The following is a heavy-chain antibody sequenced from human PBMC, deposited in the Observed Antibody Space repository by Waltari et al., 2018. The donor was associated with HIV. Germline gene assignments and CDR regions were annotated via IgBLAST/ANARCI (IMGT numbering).Heavy chain of an antibody. V-gene: IGHV1-18*01. Sequence: QVQLVQSGAEVKKPGASVKVSCKASGYTFINYGISWVRQAPGQGLEWMGWISTYNGNTNYAQNLQGRVTMTTDTSTSTAYMELRSLRSDDTAVYYCARDPAPYYDFWSGYPVFDYWGQGTLVTVSS. J-gene: IGHJ4*02. CDR3: ARDPAPYYDFWSGYPVFDY. CDR1: GYTFINYG. CDR2: ISTYNGNT. D-gene: IGHD3-3*01.